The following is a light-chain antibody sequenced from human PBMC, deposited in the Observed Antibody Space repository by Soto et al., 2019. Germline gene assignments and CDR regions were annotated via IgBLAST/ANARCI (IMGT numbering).Light chain of an antibody. CDR3: CSFAGNSNYV. J-gene: IGLJ1*01. CDR1: SNDVGSYNL. CDR2: GGS. Sequence: QSALAQPASVSVSPGQSIAISCAGTSNDVGSYNLVSWYQHHPGKAPKLMIYGGSKRPSGVSDRFSGSKSGNTASLTISGLQAEDEADYYCCSFAGNSNYVFGTGTKVTVL. V-gene: IGLV2-23*01.